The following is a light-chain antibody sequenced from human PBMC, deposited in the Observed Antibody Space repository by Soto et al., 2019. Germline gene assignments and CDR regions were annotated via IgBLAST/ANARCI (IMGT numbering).Light chain of an antibody. CDR3: QQYVSSPRT. V-gene: IGKV3-20*01. Sequence: IVLTQSPGTLSLPPGDRTTLSCRASQIVSSSYLAWYQQKPGQAPRLLMYGASNRATGIPDRFSGSGSGTDFTLTISGLEPEDFAVYYCQQYVSSPRTFGQGTKVDIK. J-gene: IGKJ1*01. CDR2: GAS. CDR1: QIVSSSY.